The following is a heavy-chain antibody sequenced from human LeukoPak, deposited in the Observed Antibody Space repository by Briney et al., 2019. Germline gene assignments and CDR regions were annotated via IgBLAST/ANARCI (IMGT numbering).Heavy chain of an antibody. V-gene: IGHV1-69*13. D-gene: IGHD3-16*01. Sequence: SVKVSCKASGGTFSSYAISWVRQAPGQGLEWMGGIIPIFGTANYAQKFQGRVTITADESTSTAYMELSSLRSEDTAVYYCARGGLRHPLSLFDYWGQGTLVTVPS. CDR1: GGTFSSYA. CDR2: IIPIFGTA. J-gene: IGHJ4*02. CDR3: ARGGLRHPLSLFDY.